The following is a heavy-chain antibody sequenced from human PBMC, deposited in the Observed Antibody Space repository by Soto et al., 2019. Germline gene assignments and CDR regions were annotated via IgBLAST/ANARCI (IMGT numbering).Heavy chain of an antibody. J-gene: IGHJ6*03. D-gene: IGHD3-3*01. CDR2: IRSKAYGGTT. Sequence: GGSLRLSCTASGFTFGDYAMSWFRQAPGKGLEWVGFIRSKAYGGTTEYAASVKGRFTISRNDSKSIAYLQMKSLKTEDTAVYYCTRDSTIHGITIFGVVIQNYYYYMDVWGKGTTVTVSS. CDR3: TRDSTIHGITIFGVVIQNYYYYMDV. V-gene: IGHV3-49*03. CDR1: GFTFGDYA.